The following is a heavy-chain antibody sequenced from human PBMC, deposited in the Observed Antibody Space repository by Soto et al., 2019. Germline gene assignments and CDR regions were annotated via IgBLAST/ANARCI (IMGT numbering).Heavy chain of an antibody. CDR1: GDSVSSNSAA. V-gene: IGHV6-1*01. CDR2: TYYRSKWYN. Sequence: SQTLSLTCAISGDSVSSNSAAWNWIRQSPSRGLEWLGRTYYRSKWYNDYAVSVKSRITINPDTSKNQFSLQLNSVTAADTAVYYCARAKKEIRWYYYYYMDVWGKGTTVTSP. J-gene: IGHJ6*03. D-gene: IGHD2-15*01. CDR3: ARAKKEIRWYYYYYMDV.